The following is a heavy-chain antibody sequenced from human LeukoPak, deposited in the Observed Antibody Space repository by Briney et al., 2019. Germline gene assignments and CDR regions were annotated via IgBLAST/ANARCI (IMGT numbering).Heavy chain of an antibody. CDR3: ASVAVEGREFFQH. CDR2: ISSSSSYI. D-gene: IGHD6-19*01. CDR1: GFTFSSYS. Sequence: PGGSLRLSCAASGFTFSSYSMNWVRQAPGKGLEWVSSISSSSSYIYYADSVKGRFTISRDISKNTLYLQMNSLRIDDTAVYYCASVAVEGREFFQHWGQGTLVTVSS. J-gene: IGHJ1*01. V-gene: IGHV3-21*01.